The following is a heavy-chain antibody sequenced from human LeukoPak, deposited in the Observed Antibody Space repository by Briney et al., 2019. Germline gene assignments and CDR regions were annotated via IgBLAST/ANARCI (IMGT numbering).Heavy chain of an antibody. V-gene: IGHV3-7*01. CDR2: IKTDGSET. D-gene: IGHD3-9*01. Sequence: GGSLRLSCAASGFTFNNYWLSWVRQAPGKGLEWVANIKTDGSETYYVDAVKGRFTISRDNAKNSLYLQMNNLRVEDTAVYYCVRNLPGAGYWGQGTLVIVSS. CDR3: VRNLPGAGY. J-gene: IGHJ4*02. CDR1: GFTFNNYW.